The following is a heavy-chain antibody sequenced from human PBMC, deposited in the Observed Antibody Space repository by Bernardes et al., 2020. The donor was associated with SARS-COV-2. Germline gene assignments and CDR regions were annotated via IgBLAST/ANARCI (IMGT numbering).Heavy chain of an antibody. Sequence: GGFLSPSSAASGFTVSRYGMHWVRPAPGKGLEWVAVIWYDGSNKYYADSVKGRFTISRDNSKNTLYLQMNSLRAEDTAVYYCATNPYYYDSSGYYYYYYGMDVWGQGTTVTVSS. J-gene: IGHJ6*02. V-gene: IGHV3-33*01. CDR3: ATNPYYYDSSGYYYYYYGMDV. D-gene: IGHD3-22*01. CDR1: GFTVSRYG. CDR2: IWYDGSNK.